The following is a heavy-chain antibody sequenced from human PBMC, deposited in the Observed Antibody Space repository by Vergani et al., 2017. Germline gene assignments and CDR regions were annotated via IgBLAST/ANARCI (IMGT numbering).Heavy chain of an antibody. D-gene: IGHD3-3*01. CDR2: ISYDGSNK. CDR3: AKDQLNVFGVVIGKVNWFDP. CDR1: GFTFSSYG. V-gene: IGHV3-30*18. Sequence: QVQLVESGGGVVQPGRSLRLSCAASGFTFSSYGMHWVRQAPGKGLEWVAVISYDGSNKYYADSVKGRFTISRDNSKNTLYLQMNSLRAEDTAVYYCAKDQLNVFGVVIGKVNWFDPWGQGTLVTVSS. J-gene: IGHJ5*02.